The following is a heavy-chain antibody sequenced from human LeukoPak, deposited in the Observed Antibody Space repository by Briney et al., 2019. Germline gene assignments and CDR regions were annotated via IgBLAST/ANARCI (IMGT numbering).Heavy chain of an antibody. V-gene: IGHV3-30*02. D-gene: IGHD1-1*01. CDR1: GFTFSDYS. J-gene: IGHJ6*03. Sequence: PGGSLRLSCAASGFTFSDYSMHWVRQAPGKGLNWVAFIRYDGSNKYYADSVKGRFTISRDNAKNSLYLQMNSLRAEDTAVYYCARGTDYMDVWGKGTTVTVSS. CDR2: IRYDGSNK. CDR3: ARGTDYMDV.